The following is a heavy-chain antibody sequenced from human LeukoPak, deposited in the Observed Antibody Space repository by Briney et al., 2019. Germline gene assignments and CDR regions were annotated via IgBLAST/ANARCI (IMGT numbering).Heavy chain of an antibody. Sequence: SETLSLTCTVSGGSISSYYWSWIRQPPGKGLEWIGYIYTSGSTNYNPSLKSRVTISVDTSKNQFSLKLSSVTAADTAVYYCARGIFGWAVYYYYYYMDVWGKGTTVTVSS. J-gene: IGHJ6*03. D-gene: IGHD3-10*01. CDR1: GGSISSYY. CDR2: IYTSGST. CDR3: ARGIFGWAVYYYYYYMDV. V-gene: IGHV4-4*09.